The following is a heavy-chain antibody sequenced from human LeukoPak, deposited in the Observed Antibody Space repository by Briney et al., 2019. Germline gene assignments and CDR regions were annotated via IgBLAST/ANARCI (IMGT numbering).Heavy chain of an antibody. D-gene: IGHD6-6*01. CDR2: ITSSSSYI. CDR1: GFTFSSYS. Sequence: GGSLRLSCAASGFTFSSYSMNWVRQAPGKGLEWVSSITSSSSYIYYADSVKGRFTISRDNAKNSLYLQMNSLRAEDTAVYYCAKDRGIAARRFQPAFDYWGQGTLVTVSS. J-gene: IGHJ4*02. CDR3: AKDRGIAARRFQPAFDY. V-gene: IGHV3-21*01.